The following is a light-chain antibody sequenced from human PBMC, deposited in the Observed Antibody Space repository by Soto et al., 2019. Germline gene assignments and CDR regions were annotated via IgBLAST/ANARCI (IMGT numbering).Light chain of an antibody. J-gene: IGLJ1*01. CDR2: DVT. CDR1: SRDIGVYNY. V-gene: IGLV2-11*01. CDR3: CSYAGTYSYV. Sequence: QSALTQPRSVSGSPGQSVTISCTGTSRDIGVYNYVSWYQQHPGKAPKFIIFDVTKRPSGVPDRFSGSKSGNTASLTISGLQAEDEADYYCCSYAGTYSYVFGTGTKLTVL.